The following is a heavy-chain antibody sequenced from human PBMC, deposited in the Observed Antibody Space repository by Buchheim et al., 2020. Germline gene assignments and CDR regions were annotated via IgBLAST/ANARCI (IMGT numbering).Heavy chain of an antibody. Sequence: QVQLVESGGGVVQPGRSLRLSCAASGFTFSSYGMHWVRPAPGKGLEWVAVISYDGSNKYYADSVKGRFTISRDNSKNTLYLQMDSLRAEDTAVYYCAKDRSGLGAYYYGMDVWGQGTT. D-gene: IGHD3-16*01. CDR3: AKDRSGLGAYYYGMDV. V-gene: IGHV3-30*18. J-gene: IGHJ6*02. CDR2: ISYDGSNK. CDR1: GFTFSSYG.